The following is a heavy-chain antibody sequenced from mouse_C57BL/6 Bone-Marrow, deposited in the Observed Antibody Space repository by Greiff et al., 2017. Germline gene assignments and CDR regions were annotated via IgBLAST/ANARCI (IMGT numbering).Heavy chain of an antibody. V-gene: IGHV3-6*01. CDR3: ARYVDY. CDR1: GYFITSGYY. Sequence: DVQLQESGPGLVKPSQSLSLTCSVTGYFITSGYYWNWIRQFPGNKLEWMGYISYDGSNNYNPSLKNRISITRDTSKNQFFLKLNSVTTEDTATYYCARYVDYWGQGTTLTVSS. J-gene: IGHJ2*01. CDR2: ISYDGSN.